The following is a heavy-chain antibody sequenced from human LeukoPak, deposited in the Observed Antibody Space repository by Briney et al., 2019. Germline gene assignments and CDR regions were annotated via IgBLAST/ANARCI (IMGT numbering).Heavy chain of an antibody. CDR2: LHRNGDT. J-gene: IGHJ3*01. CDR1: GSSVSSGYY. D-gene: IGHD3-16*01. Sequence: SETLSLTCVVSGSSVSSGYYWGWIRQSPGKGLDWIGTLHRNGDTYSDPSLKSRVTISVDTSKNHFSLKLSSVTAADTAVYYCVRVFRGKYGNDAFDVWGQGTVVTGAS. V-gene: IGHV4-38-2*01. CDR3: VRVFRGKYGNDAFDV.